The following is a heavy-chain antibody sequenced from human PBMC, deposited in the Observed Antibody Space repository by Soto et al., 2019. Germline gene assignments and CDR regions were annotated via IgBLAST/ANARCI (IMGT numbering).Heavy chain of an antibody. Sequence: ASVKVSCKASGYAFTTYFVHCVRQAPGQRLEWMGWINAANGDAKLSQKLQGRVTITRDISARTAYMELSSLSSEDTAVYYCASLPPGYWGQGTLVTVSS. J-gene: IGHJ4*02. CDR2: INAANGDA. CDR1: GYAFTTYF. V-gene: IGHV1-3*01. CDR3: ASLPPGY.